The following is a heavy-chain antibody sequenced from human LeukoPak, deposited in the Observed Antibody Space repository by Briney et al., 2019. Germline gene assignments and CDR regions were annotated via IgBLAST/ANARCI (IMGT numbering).Heavy chain of an antibody. CDR1: GFTFSSYS. J-gene: IGHJ4*02. Sequence: TGGSLRLSCAASGFTFSSYSMNWVRQAPGKGLEWVSSISSSSSYIYYADSVKGRFTISRDNAKNSLYLQMNSLRAEDTAVYYCARCTLSFDYVWGSYRCASVDYWGQGTLVTVSS. D-gene: IGHD3-16*02. CDR3: ARCTLSFDYVWGSYRCASVDY. V-gene: IGHV3-21*01. CDR2: ISSSSSYI.